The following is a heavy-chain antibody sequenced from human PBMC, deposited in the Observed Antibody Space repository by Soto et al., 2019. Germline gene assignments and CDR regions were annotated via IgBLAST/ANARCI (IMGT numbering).Heavy chain of an antibody. D-gene: IGHD6-13*01. CDR1: GFPFSGYA. J-gene: IGHJ5*02. CDR2: ISSSSSTL. Sequence: SLRLSCAASGFPFSGYAISWVRQAPGKCLEGVSDISSSSSTLYYRVSVKGLFAISRCNAKTSLYLQMNSLRDEDTAVYCCARSLAEAHVWFVPGGQGTLVHVSS. V-gene: IGHV3-48*02. CDR3: ARSLAEAHVWFVP.